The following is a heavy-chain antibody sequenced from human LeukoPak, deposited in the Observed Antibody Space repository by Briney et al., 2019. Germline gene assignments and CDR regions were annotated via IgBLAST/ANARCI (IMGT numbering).Heavy chain of an antibody. CDR1: GGSISTSNYY. CDR2: IFYSGST. CDR3: ARGVAAYFDY. D-gene: IGHD6-13*01. J-gene: IGHJ4*02. Sequence: SETLSLTCTVSGGSISTSNYYWGWIRQPPGKGLEWIGNIFYSGSTYYSPSLRSRVTISLDTSRNQFSLKLSSVTAADTAVYYCARGVAAYFDYWGQGTLVTVSS. V-gene: IGHV4-39*07.